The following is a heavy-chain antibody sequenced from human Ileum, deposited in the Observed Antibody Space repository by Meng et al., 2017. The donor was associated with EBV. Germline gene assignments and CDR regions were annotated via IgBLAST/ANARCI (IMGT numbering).Heavy chain of an antibody. CDR1: GGSLSGYY. J-gene: IGHJ5*02. Sequence: VQLDESGPGPVKPSETLSLTCPVSGGSLSGYYWSWIRQPPGKGLEWIGYIYYSGNANYNPSLKSRLRLSVDTSKNQFSLNLDSVTAADTAVYYCARTRGSAGAGADPWGQGTLVTVSS. D-gene: IGHD6-19*01. V-gene: IGHV4-59*01. CDR3: ARTRGSAGAGADP. CDR2: IYYSGNA.